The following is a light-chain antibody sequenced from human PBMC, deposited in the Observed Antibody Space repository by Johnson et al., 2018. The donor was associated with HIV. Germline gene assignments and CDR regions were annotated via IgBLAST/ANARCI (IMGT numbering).Light chain of an antibody. J-gene: IGLJ1*01. CDR3: GTWDSSLSAYA. Sequence: QSVLTQPPSVSAAPGQKVTISCSGSSSNIGNNYVSWYQQLPGTAPKLLVYENIMRPSGIPDRFSGSKSGTSATLGITGLQTGDEADYYCGTWDSSLSAYAFGTGTKVTVL. CDR2: ENI. CDR1: SSNIGNNY. V-gene: IGLV1-51*02.